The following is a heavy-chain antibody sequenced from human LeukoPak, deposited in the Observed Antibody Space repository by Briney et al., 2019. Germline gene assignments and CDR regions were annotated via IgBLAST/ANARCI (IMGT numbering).Heavy chain of an antibody. J-gene: IGHJ4*02. V-gene: IGHV3-30-3*01. CDR2: ISSDGFNK. CDR1: GFTFSSYS. D-gene: IGHD2-2*01. Sequence: GGSLRLSCAASGFTFSSYSMHWVRQAPGKGLEWVALISSDGFNKYYADSVKGRFTISRDNSKNALYLQMNSLRPEDTAMYYCARDPYLPSWAFYFDCCGQGTLVTVSS. CDR3: ARDPYLPSWAFYFDC.